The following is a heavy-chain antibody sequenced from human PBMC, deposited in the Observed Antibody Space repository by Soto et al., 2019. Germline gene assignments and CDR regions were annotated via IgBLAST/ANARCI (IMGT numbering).Heavy chain of an antibody. J-gene: IGHJ4*02. Sequence: GGSLRLSCAASGFTFSSYAMSWVRQAPGKGLEWVSAISDSGDKTYYADSVKGRFTVSRDNSKNTLYLQMNSLRAEDTAVYFCAKDRNGYDSSVYYVDYWGRGALVTVSS. CDR2: ISDSGDKT. CDR3: AKDRNGYDSSVYYVDY. D-gene: IGHD3-22*01. V-gene: IGHV3-23*01. CDR1: GFTFSSYA.